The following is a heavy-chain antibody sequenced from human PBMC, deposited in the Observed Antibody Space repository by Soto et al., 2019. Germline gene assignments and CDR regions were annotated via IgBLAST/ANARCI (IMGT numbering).Heavy chain of an antibody. Sequence: SETLSLTCTVSGGSISSYYWSWIRQPSWKGLEWIGRIYTSGSTNYNPSLKSRVTMSVDTSKNQFSLKLSSVTAADTAVYYCARVGPWVPYYYDSSPYTFENWFDPWGQGPLVTVSS. CDR3: ARVGPWVPYYYDSSPYTFENWFDP. CDR1: GGSISSYY. J-gene: IGHJ5*02. V-gene: IGHV4-4*07. D-gene: IGHD3-22*01. CDR2: IYTSGST.